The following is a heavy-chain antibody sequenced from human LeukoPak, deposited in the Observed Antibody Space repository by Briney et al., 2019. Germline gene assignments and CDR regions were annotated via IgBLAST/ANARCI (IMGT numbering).Heavy chain of an antibody. CDR2: IYSGGST. J-gene: IGHJ4*02. V-gene: IGHV3-66*01. Sequence: PGGSLRLSCAASGFTVSSNYMSWVRQAPGKGLEWVSVIYSGGSTYYADPVKGRFTISRDNSKNTLYLQMNSLRAEDTAVYYCARDLGSGSRDYWGQGTLVTVSS. D-gene: IGHD3-10*02. CDR1: GFTVSSNY. CDR3: ARDLGSGSRDY.